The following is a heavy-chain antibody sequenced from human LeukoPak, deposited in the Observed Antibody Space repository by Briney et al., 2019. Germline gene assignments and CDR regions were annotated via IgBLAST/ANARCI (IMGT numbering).Heavy chain of an antibody. CDR3: AKDIYDILTGSYYYYGMDV. V-gene: IGHV3-23*01. CDR2: ISGSGGST. J-gene: IGHJ6*02. CDR1: GFTFSSYA. D-gene: IGHD3-9*01. Sequence: SWGSLRLSCAASGFTFSSYAMSWVRQAPGKGLECVSAISGSGGSTYYADSVKGRFTISRDNSKNTLYLQMNSLRAEDTAVYYCAKDIYDILTGSYYYYGMDVWGQGTTVTVSS.